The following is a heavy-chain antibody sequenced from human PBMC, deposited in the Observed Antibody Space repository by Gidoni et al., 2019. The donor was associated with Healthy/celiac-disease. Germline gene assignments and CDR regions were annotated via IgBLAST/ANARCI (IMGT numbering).Heavy chain of an antibody. V-gene: IGHV4-4*02. D-gene: IGHD6-19*01. Sequence: QVQLQASGPGLVKPSVTLSLTCAVSGGSISSSNWWTWVRQPPGKGLEWIGEIYHSGSTNYNPSLKSRVTISVDKSKNQFSLKLSSVTAADTAVYYCARDTSIAVAGTVSYYYYGMDVWGQGTTVTVSS. J-gene: IGHJ6*02. CDR3: ARDTSIAVAGTVSYYYYGMDV. CDR2: IYHSGST. CDR1: GGSISSSNW.